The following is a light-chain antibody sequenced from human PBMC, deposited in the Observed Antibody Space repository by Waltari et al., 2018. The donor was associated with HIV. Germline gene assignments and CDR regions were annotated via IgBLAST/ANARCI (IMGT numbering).Light chain of an antibody. CDR1: SSDVGSYNI. CDR2: EGS. V-gene: IGLV2-23*01. Sequence: GTSSDVGSYNIVSWYQQHPGKAPKLMIYEGSKRPSGVSNRFSGSKSGNTASLTISGLQAEDEADYYCCSYAGTNWVFGGGTKLTVL. CDR3: CSYAGTNWV. J-gene: IGLJ3*02.